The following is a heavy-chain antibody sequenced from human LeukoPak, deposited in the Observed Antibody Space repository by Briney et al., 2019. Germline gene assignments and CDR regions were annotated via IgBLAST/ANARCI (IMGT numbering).Heavy chain of an antibody. CDR3: ARAEIDYYYYYMDV. CDR1: GYTFTGYY. Sequence: ASVKVSCQASGYTFTGYYMHWVRQAPGQGLEWIGWINPNSGGTNYAQKFQGRVTMTRDTSISTAYMALSRPRSDDTAVYYCARAEIDYYYYYMDVWGKGTTVTVSS. V-gene: IGHV1-2*02. J-gene: IGHJ6*03. CDR2: INPNSGGT.